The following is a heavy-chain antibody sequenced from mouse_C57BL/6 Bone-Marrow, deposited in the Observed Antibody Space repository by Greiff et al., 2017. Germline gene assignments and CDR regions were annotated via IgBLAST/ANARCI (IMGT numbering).Heavy chain of an antibody. CDR3: ARSGYYGSRDY. V-gene: IGHV1-78*01. CDR2: IYPSAGST. D-gene: IGHD1-1*01. CDR1: GYTFTAHT. J-gene: IGHJ2*01. Sequence: QVQLQQSDAELVKPGASVKISCKVSGYTFTAHTIHWMKQRPEQGLEWIGYIYPSAGSTKYNEKFKGKATLTADKSSSTAYMQLNSLRSEDSAVYFCARSGYYGSRDYWGQGTTLTVSS.